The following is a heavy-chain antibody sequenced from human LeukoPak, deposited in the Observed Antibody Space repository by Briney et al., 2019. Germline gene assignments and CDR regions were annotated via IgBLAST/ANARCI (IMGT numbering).Heavy chain of an antibody. CDR2: IYYSGST. CDR3: ARVVKIVVVPAALLGDYYFDY. J-gene: IGHJ4*02. Sequence: SETLSLTCTVSGGSISSGGYYWRWIRQHPGKGLEWIGYIYYSGSTYYNPSLKSRVTISVDTSKNQFSLKLSSVTAADTAVYYCARVVKIVVVPAALLGDYYFDYWGQGTLVTVSS. D-gene: IGHD2-2*01. V-gene: IGHV4-31*03. CDR1: GGSISSGGYY.